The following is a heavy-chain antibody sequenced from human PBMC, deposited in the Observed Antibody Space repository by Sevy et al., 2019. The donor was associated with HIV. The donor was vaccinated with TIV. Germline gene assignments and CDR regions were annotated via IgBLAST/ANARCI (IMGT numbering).Heavy chain of an antibody. CDR3: ATAPGYYDSSPFDY. CDR1: GFTFSNAW. Sequence: GGSLRLSCAVSGFTFSNAWMNWVRLAPGTGLQWVGLIKSKIDGETTDYAAPVKGRFTISRDDSKNTVYLQMNSLKTEDTAVYYCATAPGYYDSSPFDYWGPGTLVTVSS. V-gene: IGHV3-15*01. J-gene: IGHJ4*02. D-gene: IGHD3-22*01. CDR2: IKSKIDGETT.